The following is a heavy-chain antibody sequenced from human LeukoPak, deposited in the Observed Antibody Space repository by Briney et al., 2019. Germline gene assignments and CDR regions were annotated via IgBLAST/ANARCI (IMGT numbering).Heavy chain of an antibody. D-gene: IGHD3-3*01. V-gene: IGHV4-59*01. CDR2: MYYSGST. CDR1: GGSISNYY. Sequence: SETLSLTCTVSGGSISNYYWSWIRQPPGKGLEWIGYMYYSGSTNYNPSLKSRVTISVDTSKNQFSLKLSSVTAADTAVYYCASSHPLGSNNDYYTPFDYWGQGALVTVSS. CDR3: ASSHPLGSNNDYYTPFDY. J-gene: IGHJ4*02.